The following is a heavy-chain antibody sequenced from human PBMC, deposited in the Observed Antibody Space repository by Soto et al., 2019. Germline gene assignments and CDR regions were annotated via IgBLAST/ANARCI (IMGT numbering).Heavy chain of an antibody. Sequence: AGGSLRLSCAASGFTFSSYAMHWVRQAPGKGLEWVAVISYDGSNKYYADSVKGRFTISRDNSKNTLYLQMNSLRAEDTAVYYCARVVGHCSSTSCYRYYGMDVWGQGTTVTVSS. V-gene: IGHV3-30-3*01. CDR1: GFTFSSYA. CDR2: ISYDGSNK. D-gene: IGHD2-2*02. CDR3: ARVVGHCSSTSCYRYYGMDV. J-gene: IGHJ6*02.